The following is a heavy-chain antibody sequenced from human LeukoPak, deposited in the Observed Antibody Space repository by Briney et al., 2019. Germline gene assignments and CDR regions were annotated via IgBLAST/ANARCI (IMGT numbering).Heavy chain of an antibody. Sequence: SETLSLTCTVSGGSISSSSYYWGWIRQPPGKGLEWIGSIYYSGSTYYNPSLKSRVTISVDTSKNQFSLKLSSVTAADTAVYYCARDRPNNVRGQGTLVTVSS. CDR1: GGSISSSSYY. J-gene: IGHJ4*02. CDR2: IYYSGST. CDR3: ARDRPNNV. V-gene: IGHV4-39*07. D-gene: IGHD1/OR15-1a*01.